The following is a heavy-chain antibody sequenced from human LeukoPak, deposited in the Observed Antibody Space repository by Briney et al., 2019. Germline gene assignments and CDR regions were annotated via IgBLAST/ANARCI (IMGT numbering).Heavy chain of an antibody. CDR1: GYSFTSYW. CDR2: IDPSDSYT. D-gene: IGHD6-13*01. V-gene: IGHV5-10-1*01. Sequence: GESLKISFKGSGYSFTSYWIGWGRQRPGKGLEWMGRIDPSDSYTNYSPSFEGHVTISADKSITTAYLQWSSLKASDTAMYYCARHLGSSSWIDYWGQGTLVTVSS. J-gene: IGHJ4*02. CDR3: ARHLGSSSWIDY.